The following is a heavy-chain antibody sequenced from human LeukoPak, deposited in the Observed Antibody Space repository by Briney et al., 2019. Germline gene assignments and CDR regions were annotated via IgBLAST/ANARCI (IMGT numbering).Heavy chain of an antibody. Sequence: GGSLRLSCAASGFTFSSYWMNWARQAPGKGLEWVASINHNGNVNYYVDSVKGRFTISRDNARNSLYLQMSNLRAEDTAVYFCARGGGLDIWGQGATVTVSS. CDR3: ARGGGLDI. CDR2: INHNGNVN. CDR1: GFTFSSYW. D-gene: IGHD3-16*01. J-gene: IGHJ6*02. V-gene: IGHV3-7*03.